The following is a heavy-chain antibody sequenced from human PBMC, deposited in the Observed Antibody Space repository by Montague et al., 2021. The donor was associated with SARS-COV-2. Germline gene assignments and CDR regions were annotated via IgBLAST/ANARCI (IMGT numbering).Heavy chain of an antibody. CDR3: ARLGRQQLVRLSGMDV. Sequence: SETLSPTPTVSGGSISSSSYYWGWIRQPPGKGLEWIGSIYYSGSTYYXPSLKSRVTISVDTSKNQFSLKLSSVTAADTAVYYCARLGRQQLVRLSGMDVWGQGTTVTVSS. D-gene: IGHD6-13*01. J-gene: IGHJ6*02. CDR1: GGSISSSSYY. CDR2: IYYSGST. V-gene: IGHV4-39*07.